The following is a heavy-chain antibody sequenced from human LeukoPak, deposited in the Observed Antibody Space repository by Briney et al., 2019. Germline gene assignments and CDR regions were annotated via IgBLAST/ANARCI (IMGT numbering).Heavy chain of an antibody. Sequence: AASVKVSCKASGYTFTSYYMHWVRQAPGQGLEWMGIINPSGGSTSYAQKFQGRVTMTRDMSTSTVYMELSSLRSEETAVYYCARERYDSSGYYRYYYYYYMDVWGKGTTVTVSS. J-gene: IGHJ6*03. CDR2: INPSGGST. V-gene: IGHV1-46*01. D-gene: IGHD3-22*01. CDR3: ARERYDSSGYYRYYYYYYMDV. CDR1: GYTFTSYY.